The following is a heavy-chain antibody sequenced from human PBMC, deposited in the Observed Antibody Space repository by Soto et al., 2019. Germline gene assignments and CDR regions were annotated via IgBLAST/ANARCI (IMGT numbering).Heavy chain of an antibody. J-gene: IGHJ4*02. Sequence: GASVKVSCKASGYTFTSYGISWVRQAPGQGLEWMGWISAYNGNTNYAQKLQGRVTMTTDTSTSTAYMELRSLRSDDTAVYYCARECERCSGYDSVDYWGQGTLVTVSS. D-gene: IGHD5-12*01. V-gene: IGHV1-18*01. CDR3: ARECERCSGYDSVDY. CDR1: GYTFTSYG. CDR2: ISAYNGNT.